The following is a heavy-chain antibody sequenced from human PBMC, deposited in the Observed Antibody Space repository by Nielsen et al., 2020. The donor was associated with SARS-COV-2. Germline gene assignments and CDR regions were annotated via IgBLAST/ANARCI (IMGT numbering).Heavy chain of an antibody. D-gene: IGHD3-9*01. CDR3: ARGGGYYDILTGHSGTYYFDY. V-gene: IGHV1-69*13. CDR1: GGTFSSYA. J-gene: IGHJ4*02. CDR2: IIPIFGTA. Sequence: SVKVSCKASGGTFSSYAISWVRQAPGQGLEWMGGIIPIFGTANYAQKFQGRVTITADGSTSTAYMELSSLRSEDTAVYYCARGGGYYDILTGHSGTYYFDYWGQGTLVTVSS.